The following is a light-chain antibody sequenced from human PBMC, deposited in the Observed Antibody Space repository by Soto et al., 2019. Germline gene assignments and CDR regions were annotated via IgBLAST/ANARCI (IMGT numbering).Light chain of an antibody. CDR3: QQYGSSPYT. CDR2: GAS. V-gene: IGKV3-20*01. J-gene: IGKJ2*01. Sequence: EIVLTQSPGTLSLSPGERATLSCRASQSVSSSYLGWYQQKPGQAPRLLIFGASSRPTGIPERFSGSGSGTDFTLTISSLEPEDFAVYYCQQYGSSPYTFGQGTKLEIK. CDR1: QSVSSSY.